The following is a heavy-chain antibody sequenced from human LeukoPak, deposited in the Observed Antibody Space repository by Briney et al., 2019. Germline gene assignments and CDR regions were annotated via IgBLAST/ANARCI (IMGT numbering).Heavy chain of an antibody. Sequence: SETLSLTCTVSGGSISSYYWSWIRQPPGKGLEWIGYIYYSGSTNYNPSLKSRVTISVDRSKNQFSLKLSSVTAADTAVYYCASRQVVVNAFDIWGQGTMVTVSS. CDR3: ASRQVVVNAFDI. D-gene: IGHD3-22*01. V-gene: IGHV4-59*12. CDR2: IYYSGST. J-gene: IGHJ3*02. CDR1: GGSISSYY.